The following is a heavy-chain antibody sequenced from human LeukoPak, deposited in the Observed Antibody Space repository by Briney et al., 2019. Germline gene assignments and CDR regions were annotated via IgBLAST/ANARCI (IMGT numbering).Heavy chain of an antibody. D-gene: IGHD3-22*01. J-gene: IGHJ4*02. V-gene: IGHV4-4*07. CDR1: GGSISSYY. CDR3: AREGSSSRGYYYDSSGYLDY. Sequence: PSETLSLTCTVSGGSISSYYWSWIRQPPGKGLEWIGRIYTSGSTNYNPSLKSRVTMSVDTSKNQCSLKLSSVTAADTAVYYCAREGSSSRGYYYDSSGYLDYWGQGTLVTVSS. CDR2: IYTSGST.